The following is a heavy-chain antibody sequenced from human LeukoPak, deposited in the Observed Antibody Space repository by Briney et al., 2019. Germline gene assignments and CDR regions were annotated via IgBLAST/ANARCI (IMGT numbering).Heavy chain of an antibody. V-gene: IGHV4-34*01. Sequence: PSETVSLTCAVYGGSFSGYYWSCIRQPPGKGLEWIGEINHSGSTNYNPSLKSRVTISVDTSKNQFSLKLSSVTAADTAVYYCARARMAAAGTNWVYYYYMDVWGKGTTVTVSS. D-gene: IGHD6-13*01. CDR2: INHSGST. CDR1: GGSFSGYY. CDR3: ARARMAAAGTNWVYYYYMDV. J-gene: IGHJ6*03.